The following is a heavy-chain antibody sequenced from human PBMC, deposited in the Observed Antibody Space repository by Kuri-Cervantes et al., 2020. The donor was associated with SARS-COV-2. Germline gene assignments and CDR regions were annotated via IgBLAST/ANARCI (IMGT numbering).Heavy chain of an antibody. J-gene: IGHJ5*02. V-gene: IGHV3-11*04. CDR3: ARPYSGSYYSWFDP. Sequence: GGSLRLSCTASGFIFSDYYMTWIRQAPGKGLEWVSNIGPSGTTKYYADSVKGRFTISRDNSKNTLYLQMNSLRAEDTAVYYCARPYSGSYYSWFDPWGQGTLVTVSS. CDR1: GFIFSDYY. CDR2: IGPSGTTK. D-gene: IGHD1-26*01.